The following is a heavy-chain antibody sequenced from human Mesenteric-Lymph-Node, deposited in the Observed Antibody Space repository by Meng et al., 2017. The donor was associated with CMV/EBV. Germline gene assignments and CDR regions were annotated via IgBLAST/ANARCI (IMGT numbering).Heavy chain of an antibody. V-gene: IGHV2-5*01. Sequence: SGPTLVKPTQTLTLTCTFSGFSLSTSGVGVGWIRQPPGKALEWLALIYWNDDKRYSPSLKSRLTITKDTSQNQVVLTMTNMDPVDTATYYCAHRLRDYSSYYFDYWGQGTLVTVSS. D-gene: IGHD4-11*01. CDR3: AHRLRDYSSYYFDY. CDR1: GFSLSTSGVG. J-gene: IGHJ4*02. CDR2: IYWNDDK.